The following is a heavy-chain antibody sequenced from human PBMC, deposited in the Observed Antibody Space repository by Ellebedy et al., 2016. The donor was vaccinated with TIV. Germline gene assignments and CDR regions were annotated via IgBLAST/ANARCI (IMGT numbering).Heavy chain of an antibody. V-gene: IGHV3-21*01. CDR2: ISSSSSYI. J-gene: IGHJ6*02. CDR3: ARDTGFWSGFYYYYGMDV. D-gene: IGHD3-3*01. CDR1: GFTFSSYS. Sequence: GESLKISCAASGFTFSSYSMNWVRQAPGKGLEWVSSISSSSSYIYYADSVKGRFTISRDNAKNSLYLQMNSLRAEDTAVYYCARDTGFWSGFYYYYGMDVWGQGTTVTVSS.